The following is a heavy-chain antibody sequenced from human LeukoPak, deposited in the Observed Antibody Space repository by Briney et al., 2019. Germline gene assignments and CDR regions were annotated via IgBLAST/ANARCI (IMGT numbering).Heavy chain of an antibody. CDR2: INPNSGGT. CDR1: GYTFTYYY. Sequence: ASVKVSCKASGYTFTYYYMHWVRQAPGQGLEWMGWINPNSGGTNYGRVTMTRYTSISTAYMELSRLRSDDTAVYYCARDTAMVTYWFDPWGQGTLVTVSS. D-gene: IGHD5-18*01. J-gene: IGHJ5*02. CDR3: ARDTAMVTYWFDP. V-gene: IGHV1-2*02.